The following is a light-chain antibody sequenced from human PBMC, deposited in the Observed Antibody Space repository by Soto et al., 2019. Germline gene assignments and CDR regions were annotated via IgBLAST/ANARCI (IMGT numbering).Light chain of an antibody. J-gene: IGKJ1*01. CDR3: HQYGSLPWT. Sequence: EIVLTQSPGTLSLSPGERATLSCRANQSVSSNYLAWYQQKPGQAPRLLIYGASSRATGIPDRFSGSGSGTDFTLTISRLEPEDFAVYSCHQYGSLPWTFGQGTKVEIK. CDR1: QSVSSNY. V-gene: IGKV3-20*01. CDR2: GAS.